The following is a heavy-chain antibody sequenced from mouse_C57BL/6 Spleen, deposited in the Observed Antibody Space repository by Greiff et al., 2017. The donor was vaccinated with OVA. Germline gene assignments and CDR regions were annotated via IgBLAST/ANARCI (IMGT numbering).Heavy chain of an antibody. V-gene: IGHV1-20*01. J-gene: IGHJ4*01. CDR2: INPYNGDT. CDR3: ARGGNDYDDAMDY. D-gene: IGHD2-4*01. Sequence: EVKLVESGPELVKPGDSVKISCKASGYSFTGYFMNWVMQSHGKSLEWIGRINPYNGDTFYNQKFKGKATLTVDKSSSTAHMELRSLTSEDSAVYYCARGGNDYDDAMDYWGQGTSVTVSS. CDR1: GYSFTGYF.